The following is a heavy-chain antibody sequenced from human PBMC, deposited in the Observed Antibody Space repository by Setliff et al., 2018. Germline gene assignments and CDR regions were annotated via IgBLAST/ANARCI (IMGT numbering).Heavy chain of an antibody. Sequence: ASVKVSCKASGYSFINYGITWVRQAPGQGLEWMGWINTNTGNPTYAQDFTGRFVFSLDTSVSTAYLQISNLRPDDSAMYYCATFGYCPGGSCYGLSYFDHWGQGTLVTVSS. J-gene: IGHJ4*02. D-gene: IGHD2-15*01. CDR3: ATFGYCPGGSCYGLSYFDH. CDR2: INTNTGNP. CDR1: GYSFINYG. V-gene: IGHV7-4-1*02.